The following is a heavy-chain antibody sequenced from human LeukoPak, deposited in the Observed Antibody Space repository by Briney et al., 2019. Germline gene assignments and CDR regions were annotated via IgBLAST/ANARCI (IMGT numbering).Heavy chain of an antibody. D-gene: IGHD3-22*01. CDR1: GYTFTGYY. J-gene: IGHJ3*02. CDR2: INPNSGGT. CDR3: ARDTPFYYYDSSGYHAFDI. V-gene: IGHV1-2*02. Sequence: ASVKVSCKASGYTFTGYYMHWVRQAPGQGLEWMGWINPNSGGTNYAQKFQGRVTMTRDTSISTAYMELSRLRSDDTAVYYCARDTPFYYYDSSGYHAFDIWGQGTMVTVSS.